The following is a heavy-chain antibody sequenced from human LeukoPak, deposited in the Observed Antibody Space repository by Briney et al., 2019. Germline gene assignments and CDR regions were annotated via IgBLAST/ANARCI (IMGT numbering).Heavy chain of an antibody. CDR3: AREVVATASAFDC. CDR2: ISSSGSTL. CDR1: GFTFSDYY. D-gene: IGHD2-21*01. J-gene: IGHJ4*02. V-gene: IGHV3-11*01. Sequence: GGSLRLSCAASGFTFSDYYMSWIRQAPGKGLEWVSYISSSGSTLYYADSVKGRITISRDNARNSLYLQISSLRAEDTAVYYCAREVVATASAFDCWGQGTLVTVSS.